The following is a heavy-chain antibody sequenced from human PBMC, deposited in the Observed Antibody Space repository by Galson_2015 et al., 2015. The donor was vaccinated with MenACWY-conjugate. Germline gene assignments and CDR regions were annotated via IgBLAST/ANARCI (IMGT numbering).Heavy chain of an antibody. V-gene: IGHV3-74*01. CDR1: GFTFSSYW. CDR2: INSDVVST. J-gene: IGHJ4*02. CDR3: VALSGSSLGDY. Sequence: SLRLSCAASGFTFSSYWMHWVRQAPGKGLAWVSRINSDVVSTSYADSVKGRFSISRDNAKSTLYLQMNNLRAEDTAVYYCVALSGSSLGDYWGQGTLVTVSS. D-gene: IGHD1-26*01.